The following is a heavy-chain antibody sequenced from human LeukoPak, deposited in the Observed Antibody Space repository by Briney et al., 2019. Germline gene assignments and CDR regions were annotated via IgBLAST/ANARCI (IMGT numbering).Heavy chain of an antibody. CDR1: GFSLSTSGMC. J-gene: IGHJ4*02. D-gene: IGHD1-26*01. V-gene: IGHV2-70*17. CDR2: IDWDDDK. Sequence: SGPALVKPTQTLTLTCTFPGFSLSTSGMCVSWIRQPPGKALERLARIDWDDDKLYSTSLKTRLTISKDTSENQVVLTMTNMDPVDTATYYCARIYGVVGADYWGQGTLVTVSS. CDR3: ARIYGVVGADY.